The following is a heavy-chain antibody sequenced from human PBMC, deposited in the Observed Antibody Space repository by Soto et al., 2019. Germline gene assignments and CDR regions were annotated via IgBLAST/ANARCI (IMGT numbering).Heavy chain of an antibody. CDR1: GFTFSDAW. Sequence: EVQLVESGGGLVKPGGSLRVSCAAAGFTFSDAWMNWVRQAPGKGLEWVCRIKSEANGGATDYAAPVKGRFTIPRDDSTNTLSLQMNSLRTEDTAVYYCTTILGPWYCRDCTCYYAFDIWGQGTMVTVSS. D-gene: IGHD2-15*01. CDR3: TTILGPWYCRDCTCYYAFDI. CDR2: IKSEANGGAT. J-gene: IGHJ3*02. V-gene: IGHV3-15*07.